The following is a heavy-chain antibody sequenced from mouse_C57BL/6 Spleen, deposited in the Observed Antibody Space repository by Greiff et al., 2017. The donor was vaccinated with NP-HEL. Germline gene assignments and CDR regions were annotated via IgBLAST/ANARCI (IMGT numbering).Heavy chain of an antibody. Sequence: VKLMESGPELVKPGASVKISCKASGYAFGSSWMNWVKQRPGKGLEWIGRIYPGDGDTNYNGKFKGKATLTADKSSSTAYMQLSSLTSEDSAVYFCARRGKGDYYYAMDYWGQGTSVTVSS. CDR2: IYPGDGDT. J-gene: IGHJ4*01. D-gene: IGHD1-1*01. V-gene: IGHV1-82*01. CDR1: GYAFGSSW. CDR3: ARRGKGDYYYAMDY.